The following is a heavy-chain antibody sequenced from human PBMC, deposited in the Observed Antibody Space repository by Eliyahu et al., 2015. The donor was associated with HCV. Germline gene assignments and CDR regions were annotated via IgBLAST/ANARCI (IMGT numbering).Heavy chain of an antibody. CDR1: GFSLTTSGVG. J-gene: IGHJ4*02. CDR2: IYWDDDK. V-gene: IGHV2-5*02. Sequence: QITLKESGPTLVKPTQTLTLTCTFSGFSLTTSGVGVGWIRQSPGEALEWLAFIYWDDDKRYSPSLKSRLTITKDTSKNQVVLTMANMDPVDTATYYCAHRKPGYMYDWNGGIFDFWGQGTLVTVSS. D-gene: IGHD1-1*01. CDR3: AHRKPGYMYDWNGGIFDF.